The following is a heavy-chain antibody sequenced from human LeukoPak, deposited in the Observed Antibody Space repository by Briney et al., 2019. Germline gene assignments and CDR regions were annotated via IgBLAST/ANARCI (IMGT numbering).Heavy chain of an antibody. CDR1: GGSISSYY. CDR3: ARHVNTMVRGPFDY. V-gene: IGHV4-59*08. CDR2: IYYSGGT. J-gene: IGHJ4*02. D-gene: IGHD3-10*01. Sequence: PSETLSLTCTVSGGSISSYYWSWIRQPPGKGLEWIGYIYYSGGTNYNPSLKSRVTISVDTSKNQFSLKLSSVTAADTAVYYCARHVNTMVRGPFDYWGQGTLVTVSS.